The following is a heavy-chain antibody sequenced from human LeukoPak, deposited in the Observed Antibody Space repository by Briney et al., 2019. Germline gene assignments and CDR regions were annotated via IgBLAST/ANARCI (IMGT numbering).Heavy chain of an antibody. CDR3: ARDMNVDTAMDI. Sequence: GGSLRLSCSAPGFISTNYWMHWVRQTPGKGLVWVSFINSDASTTAYADSVKGRFTISRDNAKNTLYLQMNSLRVEDTAVYYCARDMNVDTAMDIWGQGTLVTVSS. CDR1: GFISTNYW. J-gene: IGHJ3*02. D-gene: IGHD5-18*01. CDR2: INSDASTT. V-gene: IGHV3-74*01.